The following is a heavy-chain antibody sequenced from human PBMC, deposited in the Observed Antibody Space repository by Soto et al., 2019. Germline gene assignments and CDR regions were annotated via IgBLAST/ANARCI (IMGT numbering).Heavy chain of an antibody. V-gene: IGHV4-34*01. CDR2: INHSGST. D-gene: IGHD6-19*01. CDR1: GGSFIGYY. CDR3: ARGGGAVAGTSIDY. Sequence: PSETLSLTCAVYGGSFIGYYWSWIRQPPGKGLEWIGEINHSGSTNYNPSLKSRVTISVDTSKNQFSLKLSSVTAADTAVYYCARGGGAVAGTSIDYWGQGTLVTVSS. J-gene: IGHJ4*02.